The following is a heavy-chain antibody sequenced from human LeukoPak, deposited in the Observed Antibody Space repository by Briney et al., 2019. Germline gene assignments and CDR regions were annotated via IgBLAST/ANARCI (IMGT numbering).Heavy chain of an antibody. CDR2: IYSGGST. Sequence: GGSLRLSCAASGFTVSSNYMSWVRQAPGKGLEWVSVIYSGGSTYYADSVKGRFTISRDNPKNTLYLQMNSLRAEDTAVYYCAKEFNRGLPDYWGQGTLVTVPS. V-gene: IGHV3-53*05. J-gene: IGHJ4*02. D-gene: IGHD2-21*01. CDR3: AKEFNRGLPDY. CDR1: GFTVSSNY.